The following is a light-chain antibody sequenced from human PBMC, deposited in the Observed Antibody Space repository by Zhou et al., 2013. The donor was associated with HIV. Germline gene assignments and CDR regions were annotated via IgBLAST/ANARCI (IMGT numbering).Light chain of an antibody. CDR3: QQYYSYPRS. V-gene: IGKV1-16*01. J-gene: IGKJ3*01. CDR1: QDISNY. CDR2: AAS. Sequence: DIQMTQSPSSLSASVGDRVTITCQASQDISNYLNWYQQKPGKAPKLLIYAASTLQSGVPSRFSGSGSGTDFTLTISCLQSEDFATYYCQQYYSYPRSFGPGTKVDIK.